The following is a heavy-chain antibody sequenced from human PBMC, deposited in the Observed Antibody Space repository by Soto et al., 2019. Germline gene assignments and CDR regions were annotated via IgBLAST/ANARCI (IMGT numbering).Heavy chain of an antibody. D-gene: IGHD2-2*03. J-gene: IGHJ4*02. V-gene: IGHV3-33*06. Sequence: QVQLVESGGGVVQAGRSLRLSCAASGFMFDSYGMHWVRQTPGKGLEWVAVIGYDGSSEFYADSVKGRFIVSRDNSKNTVSLKMKSLREEDTAVDYCAKDGNCIDASCFPAFESWGQGTLVAVSS. CDR2: IGYDGSSE. CDR3: AKDGNCIDASCFPAFES. CDR1: GFMFDSYG.